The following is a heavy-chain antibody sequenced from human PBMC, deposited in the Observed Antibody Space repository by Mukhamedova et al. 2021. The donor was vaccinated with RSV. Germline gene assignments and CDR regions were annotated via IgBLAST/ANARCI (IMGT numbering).Heavy chain of an antibody. J-gene: IGHJ4*02. D-gene: IGHD1-1*01. CDR3: AGTTRDPFDY. V-gene: IGHV4-34*01. CDR2: INHSGST. Sequence: GWIGEINHSGSTNYNPSLKSRVTISVDTSKNQFSLKLSSVTAADTAVYYCAGTTRDPFDYWGQGTLVTVPS.